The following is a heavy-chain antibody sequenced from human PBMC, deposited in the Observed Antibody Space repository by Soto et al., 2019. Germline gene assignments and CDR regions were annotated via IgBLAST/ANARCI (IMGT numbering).Heavy chain of an antibody. J-gene: IGHJ4*02. CDR1: GGSVNSGSYY. CDR3: ARDYWRTEIGFDY. Sequence: QVQLQESGPRLVKSSETLSLTCSVSGGSVNSGSYYWSWIRQPPGKGLEWIGYVYYSGTTKYNPSLKRRVSMSVDTSNLHFSLKLSSVTAADTAVYYCARDYWRTEIGFDYWGQGTLVTVSS. D-gene: IGHD2-15*01. V-gene: IGHV4-61*03. CDR2: VYYSGTT.